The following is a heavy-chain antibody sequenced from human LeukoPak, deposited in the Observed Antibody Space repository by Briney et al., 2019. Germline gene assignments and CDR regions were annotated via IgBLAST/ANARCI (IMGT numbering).Heavy chain of an antibody. J-gene: IGHJ4*02. V-gene: IGHV3-9*01. CDR2: IGWNSGSI. D-gene: IGHD4-17*01. Sequence: PGRSLRLSCTASGFTFRDTAMHWVRQRPGQGLEWVSGIGWNSGSIGYADSVKGRFTISRDNAKNALYLQMNSLRTEDTAFYFCAKDPSRDYEGSTWGQGTLVTVSS. CDR3: AKDPSRDYEGST. CDR1: GFTFRDTA.